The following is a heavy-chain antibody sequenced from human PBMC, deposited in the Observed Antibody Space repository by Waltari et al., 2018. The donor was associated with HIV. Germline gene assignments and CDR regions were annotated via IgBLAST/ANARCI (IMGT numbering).Heavy chain of an antibody. CDR3: ARDTRDDFARSAFDV. CDR2: IKYYRET. Sequence: VQLQESGPGQVKPSETLSLTCTVTGGSIRDSSHQWTWVRQCPGKGLVWLVYIKYYRETYYKGSLESRLTLSMDTSKNQVSLRLTSVTAADTAVYYCARDTRDDFARSAFDVWGQGTLVTVS. V-gene: IGHV4-31*03. D-gene: IGHD3-16*01. J-gene: IGHJ3*01. CDR1: GGSIRDSSHQ.